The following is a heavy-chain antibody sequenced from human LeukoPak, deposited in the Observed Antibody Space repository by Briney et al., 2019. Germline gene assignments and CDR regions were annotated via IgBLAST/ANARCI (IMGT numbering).Heavy chain of an antibody. J-gene: IGHJ4*02. CDR3: ARDPDYYDSNPDY. Sequence: GGSLRLSCAASGFTFSSYEMNWVRQAPGKGLEWVSYISSSGSTIYYADSVKGRFTISRDNAKNSLYLQMNSLRAEDTAVYYCARDPDYYDSNPDYWGQGTLVTVSS. CDR2: ISSSGSTI. D-gene: IGHD3-22*01. V-gene: IGHV3-48*03. CDR1: GFTFSSYE.